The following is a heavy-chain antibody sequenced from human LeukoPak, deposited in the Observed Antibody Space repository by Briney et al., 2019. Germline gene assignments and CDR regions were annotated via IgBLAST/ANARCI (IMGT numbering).Heavy chain of an antibody. V-gene: IGHV3-23*01. Sequence: QTGGSLRLSCAASGFTFSSYGMSWVCQAPGKGLEWVSAISGSGGSTYYADSVKGRFTISRDNSKNTLYLQMNSLRAEDTAVYYRAKDRQRFGELLAYMDVWGKGTTVTVSS. CDR3: AKDRQRFGELLAYMDV. D-gene: IGHD3-10*01. CDR2: ISGSGGST. CDR1: GFTFSSYG. J-gene: IGHJ6*03.